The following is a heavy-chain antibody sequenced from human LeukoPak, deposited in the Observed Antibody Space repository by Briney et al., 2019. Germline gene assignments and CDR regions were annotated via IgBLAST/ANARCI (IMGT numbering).Heavy chain of an antibody. Sequence: SETLSLTCTVSGGSISSYYWSWIRQPPGKGLEWIGYIYYSGSTNYNPSLKSRVTISVDTSKNQFSLKLSSVTAADTAVYYCARWAMVRGVIPTYWLDPWGQGTLVTVSS. CDR1: GGSISSYY. D-gene: IGHD3-10*01. CDR3: ARWAMVRGVIPTYWLDP. CDR2: IYYSGST. V-gene: IGHV4-59*08. J-gene: IGHJ5*02.